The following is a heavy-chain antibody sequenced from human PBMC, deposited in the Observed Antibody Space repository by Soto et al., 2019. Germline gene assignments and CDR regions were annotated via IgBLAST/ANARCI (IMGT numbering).Heavy chain of an antibody. D-gene: IGHD2-15*01. CDR2: INHSGST. J-gene: IGHJ6*02. CDR3: ATASGGDCSGGSCYSKKNYYYYGMDV. CDR1: GGSFSGYY. V-gene: IGHV4-34*01. Sequence: PSETLSLTCAVYGGSFSGYYWSWIRQPPGKGLEWIGEINHSGSTNYNPSLKSRVTISVDTSKNQFSLKLSSVTAADTAVYYCATASGGDCSGGSCYSKKNYYYYGMDVWGQGTTVTVSS.